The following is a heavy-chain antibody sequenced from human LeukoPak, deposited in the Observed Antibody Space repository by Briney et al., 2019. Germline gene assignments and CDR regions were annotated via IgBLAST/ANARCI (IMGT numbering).Heavy chain of an antibody. V-gene: IGHV3-23*01. CDR1: GFTFSSYA. J-gene: IGHJ1*01. Sequence: GESLKISCKGSGFTFSSYAMSWVRQAPGKGLEWVSAISGSGGSTYYADSVKGRFTISRDNSKNTLYLQMNSLRAEDTAVYYCAKDSDIVVVRGYFQHWGQGTLVTVSS. CDR3: AKDSDIVVVRGYFQH. D-gene: IGHD2-15*01. CDR2: ISGSGGST.